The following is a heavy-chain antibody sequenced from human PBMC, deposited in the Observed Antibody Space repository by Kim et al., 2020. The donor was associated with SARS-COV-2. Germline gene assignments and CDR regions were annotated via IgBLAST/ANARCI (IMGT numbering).Heavy chain of an antibody. Sequence: SETLSLTCAVYGGSFSGYYWSWIRQPPGKGLEWIGEINHSGSTNYNPSLKSRVTISVDTSKNQFSLKLSSVTAADTAVYYCARGLGKYWGQGTPVTVSS. D-gene: IGHD7-27*01. CDR3: ARGLGKY. V-gene: IGHV4-34*01. CDR2: INHSGST. CDR1: GGSFSGYY. J-gene: IGHJ4*02.